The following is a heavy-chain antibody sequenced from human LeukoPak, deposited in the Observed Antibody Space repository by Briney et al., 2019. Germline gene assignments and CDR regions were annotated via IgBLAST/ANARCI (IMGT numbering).Heavy chain of an antibody. Sequence: GGSLRLSGAASGFTFSSYGMHWVRQAPGKGLEWVAFIRYDGSNKYYADSVKGRFTISRDNSKNTLYLQMNSLRAEDTAVYYCAKDIVGATTEVWALRDWGQGTLVTVSS. D-gene: IGHD1-26*01. CDR2: IRYDGSNK. CDR1: GFTFSSYG. V-gene: IGHV3-30*02. J-gene: IGHJ4*02. CDR3: AKDIVGATTEVWALRD.